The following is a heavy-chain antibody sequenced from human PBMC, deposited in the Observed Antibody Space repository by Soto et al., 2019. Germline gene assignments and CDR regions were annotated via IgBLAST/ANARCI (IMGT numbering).Heavy chain of an antibody. CDR3: ARGTTYYRQIDY. Sequence: QVQLQESGPGLVKPSETLSLTCTFSGGSMSSYYWTWIRQPPGKGLEWIGYVYYSSGSTNYNPSLKSRXXMXVXXSKKQFSLNLTSVTAADTAVYYCARGTTYYRQIDYWGQGTLVTVSS. V-gene: IGHV4-59*01. D-gene: IGHD3-10*01. CDR2: VYYSSGST. CDR1: GGSMSSYY. J-gene: IGHJ4*02.